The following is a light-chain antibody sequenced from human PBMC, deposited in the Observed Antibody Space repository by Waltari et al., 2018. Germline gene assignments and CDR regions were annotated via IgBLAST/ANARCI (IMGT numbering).Light chain of an antibody. CDR1: KDIGTW. CDR3: QQFDTYPWT. Sequence: DIQLTQSPSTLSASVGDRVTITCRASKDIGTWLAWYQQKPGKAPKLLVYKASRLQSGAPSRFSGSGSGTEFTLTISSLQPEDFATFYCQQFDTYPWTFGQGTKVDIK. J-gene: IGKJ1*01. CDR2: KAS. V-gene: IGKV1-5*03.